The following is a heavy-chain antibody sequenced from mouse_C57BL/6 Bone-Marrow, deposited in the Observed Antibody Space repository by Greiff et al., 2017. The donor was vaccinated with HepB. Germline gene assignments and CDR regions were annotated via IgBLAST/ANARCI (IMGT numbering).Heavy chain of an antibody. V-gene: IGHV2-2*01. CDR1: GFSLTSYG. Sequence: VKLMESGPGLVQPSQSLSITCTVSGFSLTSYGVHWVRQSPGKGLEWLGVIWSGGSTDYNAAFISRLSISKDNSKSQVFFKMNSLQADDTAIYYCARNCYYGSSYWYFDVWGTGTTVTVSS. CDR3: ARNCYYGSSYWYFDV. D-gene: IGHD1-1*01. CDR2: IWSGGST. J-gene: IGHJ1*03.